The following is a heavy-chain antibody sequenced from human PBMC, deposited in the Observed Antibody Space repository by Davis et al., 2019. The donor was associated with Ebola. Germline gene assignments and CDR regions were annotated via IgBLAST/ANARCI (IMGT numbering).Heavy chain of an antibody. CDR1: GGSISRGGSY. CDR2: IYYSGST. CDR3: ARDLRYDSSGYDYYFYMDV. D-gene: IGHD3-22*01. V-gene: IGHV4-31*03. Sequence: LRLSCTVSGGSISRGGSYWTWIRQHPGKGLEWIGYIYYSGSTYYKPSLKCRVTISLDTSKNQFSLNLYSVTAADTAVYYCARDLRYDSSGYDYYFYMDVWGKGTTVTVSS. J-gene: IGHJ6*03.